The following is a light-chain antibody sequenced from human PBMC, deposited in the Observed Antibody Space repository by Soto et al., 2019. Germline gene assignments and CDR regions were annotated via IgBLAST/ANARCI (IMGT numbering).Light chain of an antibody. Sequence: QSVLTQPASVSGSPGQSITISCTGTSSDVGGYNYVSWHQQHPGKAPKLMIYDVSNRPSGVSNRFSGSKSGNTASLTISGLQAEDEADYYCSSYTSSSTLAFGGGTKVTV. CDR1: SSDVGGYNY. V-gene: IGLV2-14*01. J-gene: IGLJ2*01. CDR2: DVS. CDR3: SSYTSSSTLA.